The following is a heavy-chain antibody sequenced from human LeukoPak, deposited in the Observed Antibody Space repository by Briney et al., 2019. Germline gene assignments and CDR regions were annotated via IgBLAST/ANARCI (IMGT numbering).Heavy chain of an antibody. V-gene: IGHV3-23*01. D-gene: IGHD3-22*01. CDR3: ARDKRTDSSGYYSDAFDI. Sequence: GGSLRPSCAASGFTFSSYAMSRVRQAPGKGLEWVSAISGSGGSTYYADSVKGRFTISRDNSKNTLYLQMNSLRAEDTAVYYCARDKRTDSSGYYSDAFDIWGQGTMVTVSS. CDR1: GFTFSSYA. CDR2: ISGSGGST. J-gene: IGHJ3*02.